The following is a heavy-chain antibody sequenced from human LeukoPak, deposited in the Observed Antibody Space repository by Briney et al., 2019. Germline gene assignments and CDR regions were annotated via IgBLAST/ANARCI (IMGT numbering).Heavy chain of an antibody. CDR1: GGSFSGYY. CDR3: ARGLYYYGSGSYSPFDY. D-gene: IGHD3-10*01. Sequence: PSETLSLTCAVYGGSFSGYYWSWIRQPPGKGLEWIGEINHSGSTNYNPSLKSRVTISVDTSKNQFSLKLSSVTAADTAVYYCARGLYYYGSGSYSPFDYWGQGTLVTVSS. J-gene: IGHJ4*02. V-gene: IGHV4-34*01. CDR2: INHSGST.